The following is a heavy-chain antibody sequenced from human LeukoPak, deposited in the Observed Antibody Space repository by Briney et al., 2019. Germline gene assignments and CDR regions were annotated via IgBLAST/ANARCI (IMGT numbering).Heavy chain of an antibody. CDR3: ARLRWTAEDAFDI. J-gene: IGHJ3*02. D-gene: IGHD3/OR15-3a*01. CDR2: ISSNGGST. V-gene: IGHV3-64*01. Sequence: GGSLRLSCAASGFTFSSYAMHWVRQAPGKGLEYVSAISSNGGSTYCANSVRGRFTISRDNSKNTLYLQMGSLRAEDMAVYYCARLRWTAEDAFDIWGQGTMVTVSS. CDR1: GFTFSSYA.